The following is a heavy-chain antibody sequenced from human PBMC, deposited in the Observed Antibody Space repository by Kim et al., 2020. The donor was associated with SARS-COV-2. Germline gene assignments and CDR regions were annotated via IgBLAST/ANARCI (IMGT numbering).Heavy chain of an antibody. J-gene: IGHJ6*02. CDR2: IRSKANSYAT. CDR1: GFTFSGSA. Sequence: GGSLRLSCAASGFTFSGSAMHWVRQASGKGLEWVGRIRSKANSYATAYAASVTGRFTISRDDSKNTAYLQMNSLKTEDTAVYYCTRQNVRDGYNYYYYYYGMDGWGQGTTVTVSS. V-gene: IGHV3-73*01. CDR3: TRQNVRDGYNYYYYYYGMDG. D-gene: IGHD1-1*01.